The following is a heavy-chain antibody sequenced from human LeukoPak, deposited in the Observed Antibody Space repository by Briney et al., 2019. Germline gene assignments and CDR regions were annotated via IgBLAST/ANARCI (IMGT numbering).Heavy chain of an antibody. Sequence: SVKVSCKASGGTFSSYAISWVRQAPGQGFEWMGGIIPIFGTANYAQKFQGRVTITADESTSTAYMELSSLRSEDTAVYYCASGGYGDSRFDYWGQGTLVTVSS. J-gene: IGHJ4*02. D-gene: IGHD4-17*01. CDR2: IIPIFGTA. CDR1: GGTFSSYA. V-gene: IGHV1-69*13. CDR3: ASGGYGDSRFDY.